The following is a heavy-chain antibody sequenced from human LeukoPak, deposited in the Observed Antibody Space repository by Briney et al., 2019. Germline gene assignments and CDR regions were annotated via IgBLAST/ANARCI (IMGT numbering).Heavy chain of an antibody. CDR3: ARYWWGDYGSGSPDYYYYYMDV. CDR1: GGSFSGYY. D-gene: IGHD3-10*01. J-gene: IGHJ6*03. Sequence: SETLSLTCAVYGGSFSGYYWSWIRQPPGKGLEWIGYIYYSGGTNYNPSLKSRVTISVDTSKNQFSLKLSSVTAADTAVYYCARYWWGDYGSGSPDYYYYYMDVWGKGTTVTISS. CDR2: IYYSGGT. V-gene: IGHV4-59*01.